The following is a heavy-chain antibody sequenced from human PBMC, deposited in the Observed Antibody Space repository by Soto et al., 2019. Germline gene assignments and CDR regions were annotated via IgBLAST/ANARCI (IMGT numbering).Heavy chain of an antibody. J-gene: IGHJ6*02. Sequence: ASVKVSCKASGYTFTGQYMHWVRQAPGQGLEWMGWINPDSGDTKYAQKFQGRVTMTRDTFISTVYMELSRLKSDDTAVYYCARDRGNMVAIFHHYYGMDVWGQGTTVTVSS. CDR3: ARDRGNMVAIFHHYYGMDV. CDR1: GYTFTGQY. D-gene: IGHD3-3*02. CDR2: INPDSGDT. V-gene: IGHV1-2*02.